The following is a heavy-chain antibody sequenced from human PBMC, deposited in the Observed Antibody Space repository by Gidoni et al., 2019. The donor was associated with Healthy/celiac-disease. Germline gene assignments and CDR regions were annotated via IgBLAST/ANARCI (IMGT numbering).Heavy chain of an antibody. J-gene: IGHJ3*02. V-gene: IGHV1-2*02. CDR2: INPNSGGT. CDR1: GYTFPGSY. Sequence: QVQLVQSGAEVKKPGASVKVSCKASGYTFPGSYMHWVRQAPGQGLEWMGWINPNSGGTNYAQKCQGRVTMTRDTSISTAYMELSRLRSDDTAVYYCARGRFGGAVAGSVDFDIWGQGTMVTVSS. CDR3: ARGRFGGAVAGSVDFDI. D-gene: IGHD6-19*01.